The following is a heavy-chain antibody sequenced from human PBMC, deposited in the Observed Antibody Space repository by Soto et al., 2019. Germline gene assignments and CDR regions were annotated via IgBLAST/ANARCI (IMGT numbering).Heavy chain of an antibody. CDR3: ARDQRHYYDSSGYYRDAFDI. V-gene: IGHV1-3*01. CDR1: GYTFTSYA. D-gene: IGHD3-22*01. CDR2: INAGNGNT. J-gene: IGHJ3*02. Sequence: WASVKVSCKASGYTFTSYAMHWVRQAPGQRLEWMGWINAGNGNTKYSQKFQGRVTITRDTSASTAYMELSSLRSEDTAVYYCARDQRHYYDSSGYYRDAFDIWGQGTMVTVSS.